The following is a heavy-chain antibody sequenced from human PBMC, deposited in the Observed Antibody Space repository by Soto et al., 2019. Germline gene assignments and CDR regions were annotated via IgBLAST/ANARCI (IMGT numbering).Heavy chain of an antibody. Sequence: QVQLVESGGGVVQPGRSLRLSCAASGFTFSSYGMHWVRQAPGKGLEWVAVISYDGSNKYYADSVKGRFTISRDNSKNQLYLQMNSLRAEDTAVYYCAKDFDYGYFPGGMDVWGQGTTVTVSS. CDR1: GFTFSSYG. CDR2: ISYDGSNK. J-gene: IGHJ6*02. CDR3: AKDFDYGYFPGGMDV. V-gene: IGHV3-30*18. D-gene: IGHD4-17*01.